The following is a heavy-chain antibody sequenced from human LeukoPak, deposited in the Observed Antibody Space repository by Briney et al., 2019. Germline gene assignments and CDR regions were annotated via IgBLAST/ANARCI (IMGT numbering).Heavy chain of an antibody. CDR2: IYISGST. V-gene: IGHV4-4*07. Sequence: PSETLSLTCTVSGGPISSYYWSWIRQSAGKGLEWIGRIYISGSTNYNPSLKSRVTMSVDTSKNQFSLKLTSVTAADTAVYYCAREVVDATPSRDYYYYMDVWGKGTTVTVSS. D-gene: IGHD2-15*01. CDR3: AREVVDATPSRDYYYYMDV. CDR1: GGPISSYY. J-gene: IGHJ6*03.